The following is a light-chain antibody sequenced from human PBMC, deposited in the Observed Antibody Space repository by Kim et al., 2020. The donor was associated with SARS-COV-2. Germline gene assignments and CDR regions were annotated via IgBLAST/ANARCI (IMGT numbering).Light chain of an antibody. Sequence: DIQMTQSPSSLSAGIGDRVTVTCQASQDIRSYLNWDQQKPGKAPKLLINDASNLETGVPSRFSGSGSGTDFTFVISSLQPEDIATYYCQQYENLPLTFGGGTKVDIK. CDR1: QDIRSY. J-gene: IGKJ4*01. CDR3: QQYENLPLT. CDR2: DAS. V-gene: IGKV1-33*01.